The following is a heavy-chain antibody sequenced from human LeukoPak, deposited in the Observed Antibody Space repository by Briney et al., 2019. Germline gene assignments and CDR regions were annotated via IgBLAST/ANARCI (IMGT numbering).Heavy chain of an antibody. V-gene: IGHV3-21*01. D-gene: IGHD3-3*01. Sequence: PGGSLRLSCAASGFTFSSYSMNWVRQAPGKGLEWVSSISSSSSYIYYADSVKGRFTISRDNAKNSLYLQMNSLRAEDTAVYYCARDSPRYPYYDFWSGYYTGPWFDPWGQGTLVTVSS. J-gene: IGHJ5*02. CDR2: ISSSSSYI. CDR1: GFTFSSYS. CDR3: ARDSPRYPYYDFWSGYYTGPWFDP.